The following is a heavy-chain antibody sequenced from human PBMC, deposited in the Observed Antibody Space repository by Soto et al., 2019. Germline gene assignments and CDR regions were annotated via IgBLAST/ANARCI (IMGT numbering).Heavy chain of an antibody. Sequence: QVQLQQWGAGLLKPSETLSLTCAVYGGSFSGYYWSWIRQPPGKGLEWIGEINQSGSTNYNPSLKSRVTISVDTSKTQFSLKLSSVTAEDTAVYYCARTYSSSWSPFDYWGQGTLVTVSS. V-gene: IGHV4-34*01. CDR3: ARTYSSSWSPFDY. CDR2: INQSGST. CDR1: GGSFSGYY. J-gene: IGHJ4*02. D-gene: IGHD6-13*01.